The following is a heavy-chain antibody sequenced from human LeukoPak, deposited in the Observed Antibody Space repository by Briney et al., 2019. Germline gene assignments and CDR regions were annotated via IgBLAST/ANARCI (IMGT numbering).Heavy chain of an antibody. Sequence: PSQTLSLTCTVSGGSISSGSYYWSWIRQPAGKGLEWIGRIYTSGSTNYNPSLKSRVTISVDTSKNQFSLKLSSVTAADTAVYYCARRTVTTGSDAFDIWGQGTMVTVSS. D-gene: IGHD4-17*01. V-gene: IGHV4-61*02. CDR1: GGSISSGSYY. CDR3: ARRTVTTGSDAFDI. J-gene: IGHJ3*02. CDR2: IYTSGST.